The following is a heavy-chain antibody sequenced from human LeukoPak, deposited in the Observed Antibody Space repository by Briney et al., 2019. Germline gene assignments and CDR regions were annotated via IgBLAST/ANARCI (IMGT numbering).Heavy chain of an antibody. CDR2: ISSSSSYI. J-gene: IGHJ5*02. CDR3: ARDRLDSSGWPNWFDP. D-gene: IGHD6-19*01. CDR1: GFTFSSYS. V-gene: IGHV3-21*01. Sequence: GGSLRLSCAASGFTFSSYSMNWVRQAPGKGLEWVSSISSSSSYIYYADSVKGRFTISRDNAKNSLYLQMNSLRAEDTAVYYCARDRLDSSGWPNWFDPWGQGTVVTLFS.